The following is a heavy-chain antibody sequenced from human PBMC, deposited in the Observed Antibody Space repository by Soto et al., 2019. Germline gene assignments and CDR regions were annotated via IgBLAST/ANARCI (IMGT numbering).Heavy chain of an antibody. D-gene: IGHD6-19*01. V-gene: IGHV4-31*03. J-gene: IGHJ5*02. CDR3: ARMYSSGSGWFHP. CDR1: GYAISARGYY. CDR2: FYSSGSI. Sequence: TLSVTCFVSGYAISARGYYWSWIRHHPGKGLEWIGSFYSSGSIIYNPSLRSRVSISGDTSSNQFSMSLTSVTAADTARYYCARMYSSGSGWFHPWGQGTLVTVSS.